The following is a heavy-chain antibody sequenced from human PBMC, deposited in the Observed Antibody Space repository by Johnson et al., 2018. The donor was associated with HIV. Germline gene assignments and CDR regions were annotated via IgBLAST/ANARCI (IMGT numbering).Heavy chain of an antibody. V-gene: IGHV3-11*04. D-gene: IGHD1-1*01. J-gene: IGHJ3*02. Sequence: MQLVESGGGVVQPGGSLRLSCAVSGFTVSSNYITWVRQAPGKGLEWVSYISGSGNSIYYADSVKGRFTISRDNAKNSLYLQMNSLRAEDTAVYYCARGDGYRRAFDIWGQGTMVTVSS. CDR1: GFTVSSNY. CDR3: ARGDGYRRAFDI. CDR2: ISGSGNSI.